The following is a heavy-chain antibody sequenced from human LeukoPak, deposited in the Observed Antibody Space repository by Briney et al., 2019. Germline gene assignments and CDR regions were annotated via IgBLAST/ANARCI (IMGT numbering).Heavy chain of an antibody. V-gene: IGHV4-4*02. CDR3: AREGGPYRPLDY. Sequence: SGTLSLTCGVSGGSITNTNYWTWVRQPPGKGLEWIGEVNLQGSTNYNPSLMGRVAISVDESENHISLQLTSVTAADTAVYYCAREGGPYRPLDYSGQGTLVTVSS. J-gene: IGHJ4*02. CDR2: VNLQGST. CDR1: GGSITNTNY.